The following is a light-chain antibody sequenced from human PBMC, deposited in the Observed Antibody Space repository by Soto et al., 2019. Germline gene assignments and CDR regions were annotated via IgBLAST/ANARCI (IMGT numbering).Light chain of an antibody. CDR3: SSYTSSSTHNYV. CDR2: EVS. V-gene: IGLV2-14*01. J-gene: IGLJ1*01. Sequence: QSVLTQPASVSGSPGQSITISCTGTSSDVGGYNYVSWYQQHPGKAPKLMIYEVSNRPSGVSNRFSGSKSGNTASLTISGLQAEDEADYYCSSYTSSSTHNYVFGTGTKLT. CDR1: SSDVGGYNY.